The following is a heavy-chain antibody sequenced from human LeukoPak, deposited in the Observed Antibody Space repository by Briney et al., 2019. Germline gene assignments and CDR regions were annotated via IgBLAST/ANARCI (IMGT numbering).Heavy chain of an antibody. J-gene: IGHJ4*02. CDR3: ATAQYCSGGSCYSTPNFDY. CDR1: GYTLTELS. D-gene: IGHD2-15*01. V-gene: IGHV1-24*01. Sequence: ASVKVSCKVSGYTLTELSMHWVRQAPGKGLEWMGGFDPEDGETIYAQKFQGRVTMTEDTSTDTAYMELSSLRSEDTAVYYCATAQYCSGGSCYSTPNFDYRGQGTLVTVSS. CDR2: FDPEDGET.